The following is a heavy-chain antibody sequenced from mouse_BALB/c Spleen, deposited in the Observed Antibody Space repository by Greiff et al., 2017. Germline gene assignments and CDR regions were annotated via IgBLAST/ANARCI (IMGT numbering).Heavy chain of an antibody. CDR3: ARDPHYYGSSPYAMDY. CDR1: GFTFSSFG. D-gene: IGHD1-1*01. CDR2: ISSGSSTI. Sequence: EVMLVESGGGLVQPGGSRKLSCAASGFTFSSFGMHWVRQAPEKGLEWVAYISSGSSTIYYADTVKGRFTISRDNPKNTLFLQMTSLRSEDTAMYYCARDPHYYGSSPYAMDYWGQGTSVTVSS. V-gene: IGHV5-17*02. J-gene: IGHJ4*01.